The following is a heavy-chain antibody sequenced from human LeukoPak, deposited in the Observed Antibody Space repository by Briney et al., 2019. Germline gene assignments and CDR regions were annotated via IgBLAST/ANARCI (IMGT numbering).Heavy chain of an antibody. CDR1: GFIFSRCG. V-gene: IGHV3-21*01. CDR2: ISGSGTNI. J-gene: IGHJ6*03. D-gene: IGHD3-10*01. CDR3: ARFGGNYYYYYYMDV. Sequence: TGGSLRLSCAASGFIFSRCGMNWVRQAPGKGLEWVSSISGSGTNIYYADSVKGRFTISRDNAKNSLYLQMNSLRAEDTAVYYCARFGGNYYYYYYMDVWGKGTTVTVSS.